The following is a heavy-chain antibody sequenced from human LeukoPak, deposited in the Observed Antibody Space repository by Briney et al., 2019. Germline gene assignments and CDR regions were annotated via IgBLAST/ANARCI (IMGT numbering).Heavy chain of an antibody. CDR2: ISGSGGST. CDR1: GFTFSSCA. D-gene: IGHD3-22*01. J-gene: IGHJ5*02. V-gene: IGHV3-23*01. CDR3: AKDSRHYDTSGYYYPGWSDP. Sequence: PGGSLRLSCAASGFTFSSCALSWVRQAPGKGLEWVSAISGSGGSTYYADSVKGRFTISRDNSKNTLYLHMNSLRAEDTAVYFCAKDSRHYDTSGYYYPGWSDPWGQGTLVTVSS.